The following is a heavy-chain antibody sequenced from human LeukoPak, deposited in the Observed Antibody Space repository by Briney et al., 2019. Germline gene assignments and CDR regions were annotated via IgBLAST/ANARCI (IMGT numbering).Heavy chain of an antibody. J-gene: IGHJ4*02. CDR2: INPHSGGT. D-gene: IGHD3-16*01. V-gene: IGHV1-2*02. CDR3: ARDSSLGELLITLDF. Sequence: ASVKVSCKASGHTFTGYYIHWVRQAPGQGLQWMGWINPHSGGTSYAQKFQGRVTMTRDTSISTAYMELSRLRSDDTAVYYCARDSSLGELLITLDFWGQGTLVTVSS. CDR1: GHTFTGYY.